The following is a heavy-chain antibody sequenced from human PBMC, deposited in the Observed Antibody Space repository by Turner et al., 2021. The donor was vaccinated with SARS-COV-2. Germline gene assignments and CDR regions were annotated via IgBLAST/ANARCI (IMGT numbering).Heavy chain of an antibody. CDR2: IYYSGST. CDR1: GGSISSSGYY. D-gene: IGHD3-3*01. J-gene: IGHJ6*02. V-gene: IGHV4-39*01. Sequence: QLQLQESGPGLVKPSETLSLTCTVSGGSISSSGYYWGWIRQPPGKGLEWIGSIYYSGSTYYTPSLKSRVTISVDTSKNQFSLKLSSVTAADTAVYYCAGERAAYYDFWSGYYGNNYYYGMDVWGQGTTVTVSS. CDR3: AGERAAYYDFWSGYYGNNYYYGMDV.